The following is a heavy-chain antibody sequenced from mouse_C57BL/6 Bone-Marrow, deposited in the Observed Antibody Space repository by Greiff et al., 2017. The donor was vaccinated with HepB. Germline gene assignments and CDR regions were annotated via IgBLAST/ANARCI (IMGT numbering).Heavy chain of an antibody. Sequence: VMLVESGPGLVAPSQSLSITCTVSGFSLTSYGVDWVRQSPGKVLEWLGVIWGVGSTNYNSALKSRLSISKDNSKSQVFLKMNSLQTDDTAMYYCASEATTVPFAYWGQGTLVTVSA. D-gene: IGHD1-1*01. CDR1: GFSLTSYG. CDR3: ASEATTVPFAY. V-gene: IGHV2-6*01. J-gene: IGHJ3*01. CDR2: IWGVGST.